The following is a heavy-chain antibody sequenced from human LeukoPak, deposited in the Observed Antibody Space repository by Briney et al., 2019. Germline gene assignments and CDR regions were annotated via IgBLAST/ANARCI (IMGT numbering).Heavy chain of an antibody. D-gene: IGHD2-8*01. CDR2: ISSSSGYT. CDR1: GFMYSDYY. CDR3: ARVDEGRNGVTVGY. J-gene: IGHJ4*02. Sequence: GGSLRLSCAASGFMYSDYYMTWIRQAPGKGLVWVSYISSSSGYTNYADSVKGRLTISRDNAKNSLYLQKNSLRAEDTAVYYCARVDEGRNGVTVGYWGQGTLVTVCS. V-gene: IGHV3-11*06.